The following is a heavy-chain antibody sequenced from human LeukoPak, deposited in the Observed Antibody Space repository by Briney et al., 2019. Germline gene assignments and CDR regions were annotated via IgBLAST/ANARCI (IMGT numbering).Heavy chain of an antibody. J-gene: IGHJ4*02. CDR3: AKDSVVWFGERYFDY. D-gene: IGHD3-10*01. CDR2: ISYDGSNK. V-gene: IGHV3-30*18. Sequence: GRSLRLSCAASGFTFSSYGMHWVRQAPGKGLEWAAVISYDGSNKYYADSVKGRFTISRDNSKNTLYLQMNSLRAEDTAVYYCAKDSVVWFGERYFDYWGQGTLVTVSS. CDR1: GFTFSSYG.